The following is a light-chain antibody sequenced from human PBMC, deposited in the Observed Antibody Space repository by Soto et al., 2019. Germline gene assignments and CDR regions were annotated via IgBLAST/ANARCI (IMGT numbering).Light chain of an antibody. J-gene: IGKJ1*01. V-gene: IGKV3-11*01. CDR2: DAS. CDR3: QQYGGTPWT. CDR1: QSVGSF. Sequence: EIVLTQSPATLSLSPGERATLSCRASQSVGSFLAWYQQKPGQAPRLLIYDASNRAPGIPPRFSGSGSGTDFTLTISSLEPEDFAVYYCQQYGGTPWTFGQGTK.